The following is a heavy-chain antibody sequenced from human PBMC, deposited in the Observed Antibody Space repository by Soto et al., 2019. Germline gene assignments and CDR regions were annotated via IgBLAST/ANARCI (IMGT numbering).Heavy chain of an antibody. J-gene: IGHJ4*02. V-gene: IGHV4-39*01. CDR1: GGSISSSSYY. CDR3: ARQWDCSSTSCSFDY. CDR2: IYYSGST. D-gene: IGHD2-2*01. Sequence: QLQLQESGAGLVKPSETLSLTCTVSGGSISSSSYYWGWIRQPPGKGLEWIGSIYYSGSTYYNPSLKSRVTISVDTSKNQFSLKLSSVIAADTAVYYCARQWDCSSTSCSFDYWGQGTLVTVSS.